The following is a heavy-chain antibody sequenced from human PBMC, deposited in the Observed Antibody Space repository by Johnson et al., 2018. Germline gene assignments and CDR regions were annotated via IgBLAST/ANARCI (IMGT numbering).Heavy chain of an antibody. D-gene: IGHD6-19*01. CDR2: ISWNRGSI. CDR1: GFTFSSYS. CDR3: AVSSGWYPEYFQH. Sequence: EVQLVESGGGVVRPGGSLGLSCAASGFTFSSYSMNWVRQAPGKGLEWVSGISWNRGSIGYADSVKGRFTISRDNAKNSLYLQMNSLRAEDTAVYYCAVSSGWYPEYFQHWGQGTLVTVSS. V-gene: IGHV3-48*01. J-gene: IGHJ1*01.